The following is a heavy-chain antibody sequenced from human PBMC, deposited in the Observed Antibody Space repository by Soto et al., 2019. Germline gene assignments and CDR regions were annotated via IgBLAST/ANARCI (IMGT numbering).Heavy chain of an antibody. Sequence: QVQLQESGPGLVKPSQTLSLTCTVSGGSISSGDYYWSWIRQPPGKGLEWIGYIYYSGSTYYNPSLKSRVTMSVHPPQTQFSLKLSSVTAADTAVYYCARAGGRITIFGVVMDPNWFDPWGQGTLVTVSS. CDR3: ARAGGRITIFGVVMDPNWFDP. J-gene: IGHJ5*02. CDR1: GGSISSGDYY. D-gene: IGHD3-3*01. CDR2: IYYSGST. V-gene: IGHV4-30-4*01.